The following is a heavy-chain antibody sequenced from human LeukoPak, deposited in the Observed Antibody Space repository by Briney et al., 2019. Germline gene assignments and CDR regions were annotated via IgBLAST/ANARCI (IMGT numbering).Heavy chain of an antibody. D-gene: IGHD2-2*01. V-gene: IGHV3-23*01. J-gene: IGHJ4*02. Sequence: GGSLRLSCAASGFTFSSYAVSWVRQAPGKGLEWVSAISGSGGSTYYADSVKGRFTISRDNSKNTLYLQMNSLRAEDTAVYYCAKDPLYQLLLFDYWGQGTLVTVSS. CDR1: GFTFSSYA. CDR3: AKDPLYQLLLFDY. CDR2: ISGSGGST.